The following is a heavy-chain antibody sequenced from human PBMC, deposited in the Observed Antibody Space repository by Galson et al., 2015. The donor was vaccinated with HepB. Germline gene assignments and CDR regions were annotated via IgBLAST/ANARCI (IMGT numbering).Heavy chain of an antibody. D-gene: IGHD6-19*01. Sequence: SVKVSCKASGYTFTGYYMHWVRQAPGQGLEWMGWINPNSGGTNYAQKLQGRVTMTTDTSTSTAYMELRSLRSDDTAVYYCARQGYSSGWYRLYFFDYWGQGTLVIVSS. CDR2: INPNSGGT. CDR1: GYTFTGYY. V-gene: IGHV1-2*02. CDR3: ARQGYSSGWYRLYFFDY. J-gene: IGHJ4*02.